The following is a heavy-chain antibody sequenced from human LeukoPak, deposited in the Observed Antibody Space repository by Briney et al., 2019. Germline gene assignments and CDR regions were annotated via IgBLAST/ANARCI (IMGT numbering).Heavy chain of an antibody. CDR1: GFTFSDYY. CDR3: ARGGRGYIYGYLAY. J-gene: IGHJ4*02. D-gene: IGHD5-18*01. Sequence: GGSLRLSWAASGFTFSDYYMDWVRQAPGKGLEWVGRSRNKANSYTTEYAASVKGRFSISRDDSKDSLYLQMSSLTTEDTAVYYCARGGRGYIYGYLAYWGQGTLVTVSS. CDR2: SRNKANSYTT. V-gene: IGHV3-72*01.